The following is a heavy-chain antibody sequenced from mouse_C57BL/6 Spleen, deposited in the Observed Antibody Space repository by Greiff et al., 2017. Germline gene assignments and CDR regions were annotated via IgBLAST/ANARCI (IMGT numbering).Heavy chain of an antibody. D-gene: IGHD1-1*01. V-gene: IGHV5-16*01. CDR3: ARNYYYGSSLYWYFDV. CDR1: GFTFSDYY. Sequence: EVQLVESEGGLVQPGSSMKLSCTASGFTFSDYYMAWVRQVPEKGLEWVANINYDGSSTYYLDSLKSRFIISRDNAKNILYLQMSSLKSEDTATYYCARNYYYGSSLYWYFDVWGTGTTVTVSS. J-gene: IGHJ1*03. CDR2: INYDGSST.